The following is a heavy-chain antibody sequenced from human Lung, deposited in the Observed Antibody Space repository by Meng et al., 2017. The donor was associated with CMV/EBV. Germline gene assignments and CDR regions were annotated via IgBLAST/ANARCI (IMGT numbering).Heavy chain of an antibody. Sequence: GGXXRLSCAASGFTFSTYWMHWVRQVPGKGLVWVSRISSDGSSTRSYADSVKGRFTISRDNAKNTLYLQMNSLRAEDTAVYYCVRGAMCSSTSCYKYYYYGMDVWXQGTXVTVSS. CDR2: ISSDGSSTR. V-gene: IGHV3-74*01. CDR3: VRGAMCSSTSCYKYYYYGMDV. D-gene: IGHD2-2*02. J-gene: IGHJ6*02. CDR1: GFTFSTYW.